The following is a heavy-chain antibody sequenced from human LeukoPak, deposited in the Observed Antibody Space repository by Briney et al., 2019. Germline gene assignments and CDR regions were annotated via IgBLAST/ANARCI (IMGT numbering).Heavy chain of an antibody. CDR3: ARHGYYGSGSYYNVHYGMDV. V-gene: IGHV5-10-1*01. CDR1: GYSFTSYW. CDR2: IDPSDSYT. J-gene: IGHJ6*04. D-gene: IGHD3-10*01. Sequence: GESLKISCKGSGYSFTSYWISWVRQMPGKGLEWMGRIDPSDSYTNYSPSFQGHVTISADKSISTAYLQWSSLKASDTATYYCARHGYYGSGSYYNVHYGMDVWGKGTTVTVSS.